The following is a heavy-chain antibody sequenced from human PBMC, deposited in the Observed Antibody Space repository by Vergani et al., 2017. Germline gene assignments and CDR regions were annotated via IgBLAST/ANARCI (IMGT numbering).Heavy chain of an antibody. CDR2: MNPNSGNT. D-gene: IGHD6-19*01. Sequence: QVQLVQSGAEVKKPGASVKVSCKASGYTFTSYDINWVRQATGQGLEWMGWMNPNSGNTGYAQKFQGRVTMTRNTSISTAYMELSSLRSEDTAVYYCARDLGIAVAGGMKRNFDYWGQGTLVTVSS. V-gene: IGHV1-8*01. J-gene: IGHJ4*02. CDR1: GYTFTSYD. CDR3: ARDLGIAVAGGMKRNFDY.